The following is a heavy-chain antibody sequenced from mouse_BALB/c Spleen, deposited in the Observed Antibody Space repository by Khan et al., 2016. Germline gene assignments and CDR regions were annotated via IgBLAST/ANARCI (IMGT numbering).Heavy chain of an antibody. CDR2: IYPGNGDT. Sequence: QVQLQQSGAELVKPGASVKMSCKDYGYTFTSYNMHWVKQTTGQGLEWIGAIYPGNGDTSYNQKFKGKPTLTADKSSSTAYMLLSRLTSEDSAVYYCARGVYDYDEEYYYAMDYWGQGTSVTFSS. CDR3: ARGVYDYDEEYYYAMDY. J-gene: IGHJ4*01. CDR1: GYTFTSYN. D-gene: IGHD2-4*01. V-gene: IGHV1-12*01.